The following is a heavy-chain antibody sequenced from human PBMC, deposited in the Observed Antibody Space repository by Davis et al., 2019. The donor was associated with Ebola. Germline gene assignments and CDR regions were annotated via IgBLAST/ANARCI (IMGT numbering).Heavy chain of an antibody. J-gene: IGHJ4*02. V-gene: IGHV3-30*03. CDR3: APLGYYTTITCHDY. CDR2: ISYDGNSK. Sequence: PGGSLRLSCAASGFSFSSHGMHWVRQAPGKGLEWVSFISYDGNSKYYADSVKGRFTISRDNAKNTLYLQMNSLRAEDTAVYYCAPLGYYTTITCHDYWGQGTLVTVSS. CDR1: GFSFSSHG. D-gene: IGHD2-8*01.